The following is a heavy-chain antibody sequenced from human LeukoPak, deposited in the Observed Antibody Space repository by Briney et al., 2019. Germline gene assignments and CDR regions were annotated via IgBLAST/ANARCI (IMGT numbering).Heavy chain of an antibody. V-gene: IGHV3-48*01. J-gene: IGHJ4*02. CDR2: ISSSSSTI. CDR3: ARVAPNVPAVKGLDY. D-gene: IGHD2-2*01. CDR1: GFTFSSYS. Sequence: GGSLRLSCAASGFTFSSYSMNWVRQAPGKGLEWVSYISSSSSTIYYADSVKGRFTISRDNAKNSLYLQMNSLRAEDTAVYYCARVAPNVPAVKGLDYWGQGTLVTASS.